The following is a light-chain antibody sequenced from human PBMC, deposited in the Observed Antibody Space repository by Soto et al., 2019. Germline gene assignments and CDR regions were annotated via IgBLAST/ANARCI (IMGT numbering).Light chain of an antibody. CDR1: QSVPRH. CDR2: GAS. Sequence: EMVLTQSPASLSWSPGERATVSCSASQSVPRHLAWYQQKPGQAPRLLIYGASTRATGIPARFSGSGSGTEFTLTISSLEPEDFAVYYCQQRSNWITFGQGTRLEIK. J-gene: IGKJ5*01. V-gene: IGKV3-11*01. CDR3: QQRSNWIT.